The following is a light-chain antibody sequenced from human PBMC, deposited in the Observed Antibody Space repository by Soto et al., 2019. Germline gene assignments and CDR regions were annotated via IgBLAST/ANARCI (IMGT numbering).Light chain of an antibody. V-gene: IGLV2-8*01. CDR1: SSDVGAYNF. CDR2: EVS. J-gene: IGLJ1*01. Sequence: QSALTQPPSASGSPGQSVTISCTGTSSDVGAYNFVSWYQQHPGKAPKLLICEVSERPSGVPDRFSGSKSGNTASLTVSGLQAEDEADYYCSSYTSSSTLYVFGTGTKVTVL. CDR3: SSYTSSSTLYV.